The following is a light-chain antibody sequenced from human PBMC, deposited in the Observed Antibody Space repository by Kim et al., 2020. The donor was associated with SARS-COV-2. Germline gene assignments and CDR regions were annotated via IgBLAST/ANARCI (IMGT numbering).Light chain of an antibody. Sequence: QLVLTQSPSASASLGASVKVTCTLSSGHSNYAIAWHQQQPEKGPRYLMKLNSDGSHSKGDGIPDRFSGSSSGAERYLTISSLQSEDEADYYCQTWGTGIQVFGGGTKLTVL. V-gene: IGLV4-69*02. CDR3: QTWGTGIQV. J-gene: IGLJ3*02. CDR1: SGHSNYA. CDR2: LNSDGSH.